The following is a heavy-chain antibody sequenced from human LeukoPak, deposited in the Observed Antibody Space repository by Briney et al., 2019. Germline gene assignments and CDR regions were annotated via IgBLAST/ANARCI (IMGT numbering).Heavy chain of an antibody. CDR2: VNHSGST. CDR3: ARGMGSYGDYASGPNWFDP. CDR1: GGSFSGYY. Sequence: SETLSLTCAVYGGSFSGYYWSWIRQPPGKGLEWIGEVNHSGSTNYNPSLKSRVTISVDTSKNQFSLKLSSVTAADTAVYYCARGMGSYGDYASGPNWFDPWGQGTLVTVSS. D-gene: IGHD4-17*01. V-gene: IGHV4-34*01. J-gene: IGHJ5*02.